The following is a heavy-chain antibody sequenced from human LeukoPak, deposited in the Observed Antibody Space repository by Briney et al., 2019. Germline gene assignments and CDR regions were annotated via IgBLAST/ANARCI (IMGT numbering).Heavy chain of an antibody. V-gene: IGHV4-39*01. Sequence: SETLSLTCSVSGDSLATSFYFWGWVRQPPGKASEWIGSIYYTGTTYYNPSLKNRVIISEDTSKNQFYLQMTSVTAADTARYFXARHSKIVLATGWFDPWGQGVLVTVSS. CDR3: ARHSKIVLATGWFDP. D-gene: IGHD3-16*02. J-gene: IGHJ5*02. CDR2: IYYTGTT. CDR1: GDSLATSFYF.